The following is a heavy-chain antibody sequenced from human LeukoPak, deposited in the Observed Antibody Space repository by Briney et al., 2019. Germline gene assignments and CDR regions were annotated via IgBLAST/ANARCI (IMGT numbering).Heavy chain of an antibody. Sequence: SETLSLTCAVYGGSFSGYYWSWIRQPPGKGLEWIGEINHSGSTNYNPSLKSRVTISVDTSKNQFSLKLSSVTAADTAVYYCARVSRYWGQGTLVTASS. CDR1: GGSFSGYY. CDR2: INHSGST. V-gene: IGHV4-34*01. J-gene: IGHJ4*02. CDR3: ARVSRY.